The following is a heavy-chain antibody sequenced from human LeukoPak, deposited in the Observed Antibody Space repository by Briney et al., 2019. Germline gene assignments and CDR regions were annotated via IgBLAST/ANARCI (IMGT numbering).Heavy chain of an antibody. CDR2: VYDSGST. CDR3: ARDYRGFTPGWFDN. CDR1: GGSISSYY. J-gene: IGHJ4*02. V-gene: IGHV4-59*01. Sequence: PSETLSLTCTVSGGSISSYYWSWLRQPPGKGLEWTGLVYDSGSTDYNPSLRRRITMSVDTSRNQFSLTLSSVTAADTAVYFCARDYRGFTPGWFDNWGQGTLVTVSS. D-gene: IGHD3-16*02.